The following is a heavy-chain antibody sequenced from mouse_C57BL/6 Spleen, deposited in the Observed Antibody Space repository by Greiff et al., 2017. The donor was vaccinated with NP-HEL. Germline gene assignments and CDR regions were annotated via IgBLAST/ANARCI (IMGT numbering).Heavy chain of an antibody. V-gene: IGHV1-62-2*01. CDR1: GYTFTEYT. Sequence: QVQLQQSGAELVKPGASVKLSCKASGYTFTEYTIHWVKQRSGQGLEWIGWFYPGSGSIKYIEKFKDKATLTADKSSSTVYMELSRLTSEDSAVYFCARHEAPYDYDGSYAMDYWGQGTSVTVSS. CDR2: FYPGSGSI. J-gene: IGHJ4*01. CDR3: ARHEAPYDYDGSYAMDY. D-gene: IGHD2-4*01.